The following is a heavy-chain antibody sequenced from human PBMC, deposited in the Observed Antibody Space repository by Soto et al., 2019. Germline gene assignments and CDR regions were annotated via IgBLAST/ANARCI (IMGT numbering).Heavy chain of an antibody. CDR3: ARRAETNGWNGFGADKYYFDV. V-gene: IGHV1-8*01. CDR1: GYTFTSYD. D-gene: IGHD1-1*01. CDR2: MNPNNGNS. Sequence: GASVKVSCKASGYTFTSYDIYWVRQATGQGLEWMGWMNPNNGNSGYAQKFQGRATMTSDTSISTAHMELSSLRSEDTAAYYCARRAETNGWNGFGADKYYFDVWGQGTLVTVSS. J-gene: IGHJ4*02.